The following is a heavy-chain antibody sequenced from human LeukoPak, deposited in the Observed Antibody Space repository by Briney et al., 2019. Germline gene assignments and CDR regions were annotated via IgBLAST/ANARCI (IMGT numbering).Heavy chain of an antibody. V-gene: IGHV3-30*02. CDR3: VKGGGSVTRYVDY. CDR1: GFTFISYY. J-gene: IGHJ4*02. Sequence: GGALSLSCAASGFTFISYYMQWVRQTPGKGLEWVGIIYNSGENTFYGEAVKSRFTISRDNSQNTLYLQMNSLRPEDTAVYYCVKGGGSVTRYVDYWGQGTLVTVSS. CDR2: IYNSGENT. D-gene: IGHD4-17*01.